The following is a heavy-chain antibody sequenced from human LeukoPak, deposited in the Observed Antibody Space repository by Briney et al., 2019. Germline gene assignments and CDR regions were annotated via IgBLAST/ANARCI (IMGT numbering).Heavy chain of an antibody. V-gene: IGHV3-64*01. CDR2: IGSNGGST. J-gene: IGHJ4*02. Sequence: GGSLRLSCAASGFTFSSYAMHWVRQAPGKGLEYVSAIGSNGGSTYYANSVKGRFTISRDNSKNTLYLQMGSLRAEDMAVYYCARGGPYNWNDKLVYWGQGTLVTVSS. CDR3: ARGGPYNWNDKLVY. D-gene: IGHD1-20*01. CDR1: GFTFSSYA.